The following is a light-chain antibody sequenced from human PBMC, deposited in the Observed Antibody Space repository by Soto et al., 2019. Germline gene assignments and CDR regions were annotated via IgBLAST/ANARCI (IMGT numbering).Light chain of an antibody. Sequence: IPVAQAPPSPSACVGDRVTITCRASQTITTWMAWYQQRPGKAPKLLVYDASTLQSGVATRFSGSGSGTEFTLIISGLQPEDSATYYCQQYTNTNNPWMFGQGTQVVIK. CDR3: QQYTNTNNPWM. CDR2: DAS. J-gene: IGKJ2*01. CDR1: QTITTW. V-gene: IGKV1-5*01.